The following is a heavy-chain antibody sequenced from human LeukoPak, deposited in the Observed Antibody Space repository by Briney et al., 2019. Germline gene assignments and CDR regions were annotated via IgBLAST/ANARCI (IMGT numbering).Heavy chain of an antibody. CDR1: GFTVSSTY. D-gene: IGHD3-10*01. Sequence: GGSLRLSCIASGFTVSSTYMSWVHQAPGKGLEWVSVTYSGGSTYYADSVKGRCTISRDNAKNSLYLQMNSLRAEDTAVYYCAVYGSGFDPWGQGTLVTVSS. CDR3: AVYGSGFDP. CDR2: TYSGGST. J-gene: IGHJ5*02. V-gene: IGHV3-66*01.